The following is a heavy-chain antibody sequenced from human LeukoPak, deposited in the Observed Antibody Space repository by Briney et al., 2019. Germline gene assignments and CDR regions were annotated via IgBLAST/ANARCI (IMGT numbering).Heavy chain of an antibody. CDR2: ISAYNGNT. J-gene: IGHJ6*02. V-gene: IGHV1-18*01. CDR3: ARNQLGYSYGYSGNYYYGMDV. CDR1: GYTFTSYG. D-gene: IGHD5-18*01. Sequence: ASVKVSCKASGYTFTSYGISWVRQAPGQGLEWMGWISAYNGNTNYAQKLQGRVTMTTDTSTSTAYMELRSLRSDDTAVYYCARNQLGYSYGYSGNYYYGMDVWGQGTTVTVSS.